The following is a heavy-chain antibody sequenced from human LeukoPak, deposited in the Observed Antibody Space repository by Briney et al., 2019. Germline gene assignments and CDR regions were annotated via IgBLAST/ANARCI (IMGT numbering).Heavy chain of an antibody. Sequence: GGSLRLSCAASRFTFSSYSMKWVRQAPGKGLEWVGRIKPKTDGETTEYAAPVKDRFSISRDDSKSMMYLQMNSLKTEDTAVYYCITPLPYSAQGGQGTLVTVSS. CDR1: RFTFSSYS. CDR3: ITPLPYSAQ. J-gene: IGHJ4*02. V-gene: IGHV3-15*07. CDR2: IKPKTDGETT. D-gene: IGHD2-21*01.